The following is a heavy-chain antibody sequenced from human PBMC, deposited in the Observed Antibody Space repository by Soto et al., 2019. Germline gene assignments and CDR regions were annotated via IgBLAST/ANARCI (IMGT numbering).Heavy chain of an antibody. CDR1: GGIFGSHG. CDR3: VRDRRIYYSDPHDEFVASDYEV. D-gene: IGHD3-22*01. CDR2: FIPIFRTL. J-gene: IGHJ3*01. Sequence: QVQLIQSEAEVKKPGSSVRVSCTASGGIFGSHGFSWVRQGPGQRLEWVGGFIPIFRTLTYTEKIQARVRIAADESTNTVYLDLSSLTSEDTAVYYCVRDRRIYYSDPHDEFVASDYEVWGQGTMVSVSS. V-gene: IGHV1-69*01.